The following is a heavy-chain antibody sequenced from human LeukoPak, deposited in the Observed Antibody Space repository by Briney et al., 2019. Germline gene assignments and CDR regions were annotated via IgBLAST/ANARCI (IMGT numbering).Heavy chain of an antibody. Sequence: GGSLRLSCAASGFSFSHYGMHWVRRAPGKGLEWVAVIWYDGSNKFHADTVKGRFTISRDNSKNTLYLQMNSLRAEDTAVYYCARDLSYYDSVQSWGVFDPWGQGTLVTVSS. CDR1: GFSFSHYG. CDR2: IWYDGSNK. D-gene: IGHD3-22*01. V-gene: IGHV3-33*01. J-gene: IGHJ5*02. CDR3: ARDLSYYDSVQSWGVFDP.